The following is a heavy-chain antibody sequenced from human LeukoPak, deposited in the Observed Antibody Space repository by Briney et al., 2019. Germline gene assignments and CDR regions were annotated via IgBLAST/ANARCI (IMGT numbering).Heavy chain of an antibody. V-gene: IGHV3-30*02. Sequence: GGSLRLSCAASGFTFSSYAMSWVRQAPGKGLEWVAFIRYDGSNKYYADSVKGRFTISRDNSKNTLYLQMNSLRAEDTAVYYCAKDRYYGSGTSLDYWGQGTLVTASS. CDR1: GFTFSSYA. CDR2: IRYDGSNK. J-gene: IGHJ4*02. D-gene: IGHD3-10*01. CDR3: AKDRYYGSGTSLDY.